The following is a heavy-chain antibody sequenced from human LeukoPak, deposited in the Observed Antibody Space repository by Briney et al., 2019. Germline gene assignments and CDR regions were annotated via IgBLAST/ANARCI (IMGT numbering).Heavy chain of an antibody. CDR1: GFTFNNYA. CDR3: AKTGYYDFWSGSNWFDP. V-gene: IGHV3-23*01. CDR2: ISGSGGGT. Sequence: GGSLRLSCAASGFTFNNYAMTWVRQAPGKGLEWVSAISGSGGGTYYADSVKGRFTISRDNSKNTLYLQMNSLRAEDTAVYYCAKTGYYDFWSGSNWFDPWGQGTLVTVSS. D-gene: IGHD3-3*01. J-gene: IGHJ5*02.